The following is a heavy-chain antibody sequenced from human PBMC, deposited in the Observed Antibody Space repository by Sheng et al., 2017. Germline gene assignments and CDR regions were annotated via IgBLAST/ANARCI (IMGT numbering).Heavy chain of an antibody. J-gene: IGHJ3*01. CDR3: VRGGGSLDF. CDR2: ISYDGSNK. Sequence: QVQLVESGGGVVQPGRSLRLSCAASGFTFSSYGMHWVRQAPGKGLEWVAVISYDGSNKYYADSVKGRFTISRDNSKNTLYLQMNSLRAEDTAVYYCVRGGGSLDFWGQGTLVTVSS. D-gene: IGHD3-16*01. V-gene: IGHV3-30*03. CDR1: GFTFSSYG.